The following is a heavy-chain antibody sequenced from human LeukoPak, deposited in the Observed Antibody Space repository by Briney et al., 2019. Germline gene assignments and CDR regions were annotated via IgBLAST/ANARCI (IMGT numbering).Heavy chain of an antibody. V-gene: IGHV4-59*08. J-gene: IGHJ4*02. CDR3: ARSQHSSGYPYYFDY. D-gene: IGHD3-22*01. CDR1: GGSISSYY. CDR2: IYYSGST. Sequence: PSETLSLTCTVSGGSISSYYWSWIRQPPGKGLEWIGYIYYSGSTNYNPSLKSRVTISVDTSKNQLSLKLSSVTAADTAVYYCARSQHSSGYPYYFDYWGQGTLVTVSS.